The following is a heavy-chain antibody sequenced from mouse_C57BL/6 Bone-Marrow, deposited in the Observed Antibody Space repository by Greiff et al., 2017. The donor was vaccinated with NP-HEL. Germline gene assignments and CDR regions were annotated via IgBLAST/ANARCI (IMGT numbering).Heavy chain of an antibody. D-gene: IGHD2-5*01. CDR2: IHPNSGST. Sequence: QVQLQQPGAELVKPGASVKLSCKASGYTFTSYWMHWVKQRPGQGLEWIGMIHPNSGSTNYNEKFKSKATLTVDKSSSTAYMQLSSLTSEDSAVYYCARHYSNRVDYYAMDYWGQGTSVTVSS. CDR1: GYTFTSYW. CDR3: ARHYSNRVDYYAMDY. V-gene: IGHV1-64*01. J-gene: IGHJ4*01.